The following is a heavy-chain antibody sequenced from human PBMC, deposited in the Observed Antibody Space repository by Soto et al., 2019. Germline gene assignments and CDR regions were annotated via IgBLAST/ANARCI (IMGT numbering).Heavy chain of an antibody. J-gene: IGHJ6*02. CDR3: ARDAGNYYYGMDV. CDR2: IIPIFGTA. V-gene: IGHV1-69*06. Sequence: SVKVSCKASGGTFSSYAISWVRQAPGQELEWMGGIIPIFGTANYAQKFQGRVTITADKSTSTAYMELSSLRSEDTAVYYCARDAGNYYYGMDVWGQGTTVTVSS. CDR1: GGTFSSYA.